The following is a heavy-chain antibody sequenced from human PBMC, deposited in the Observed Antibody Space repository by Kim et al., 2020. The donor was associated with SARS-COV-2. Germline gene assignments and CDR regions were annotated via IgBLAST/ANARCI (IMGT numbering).Heavy chain of an antibody. J-gene: IGHJ3*02. V-gene: IGHV4-39*01. D-gene: IGHD1-26*01. Sequence: SETLSLTCTVSGGSISSSSYYWGWIRQPPGKGLEWIGSIYYSGSTYYNPSLKSRVTISVDTSKNQFSLKLSSVTAADTAVYYCARLCIVGAAFDAFDIWGQGTMVTVSS. CDR1: GGSISSSSYY. CDR2: IYYSGST. CDR3: ARLCIVGAAFDAFDI.